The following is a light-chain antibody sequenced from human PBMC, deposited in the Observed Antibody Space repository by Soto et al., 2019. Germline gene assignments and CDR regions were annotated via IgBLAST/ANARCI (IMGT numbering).Light chain of an antibody. V-gene: IGKV3-20*01. Sequence: IVLSQSPGTLSESPGERVTLSCRGSQTFTSGHLAWYQQRPGQAPRLLIYETSTRAAGIPDRFSASASGTDFTLTVSRLEPEDFAIYYCQDYGGSPLYTFGQGTKVEVK. CDR1: QTFTSGH. CDR2: ETS. J-gene: IGKJ2*01. CDR3: QDYGGSPLYT.